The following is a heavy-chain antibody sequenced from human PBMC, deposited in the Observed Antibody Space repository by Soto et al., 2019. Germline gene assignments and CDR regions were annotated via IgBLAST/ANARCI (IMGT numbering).Heavy chain of an antibody. CDR2: VHYSGIT. V-gene: IGHV4-59*11. J-gene: IGHJ4*02. CDR3: ARVTSSWGLVSYFDY. D-gene: IGHD6-13*01. Sequence: SETLSLTCTVSGDSISSHYWSWVRQPPGKGLECIGYVHYSGITIYNPSLNSRVTISLDTSKNQFSLKLSSVTAADTAVYYCARVTSSWGLVSYFDYWGQGTLVTVSS. CDR1: GDSISSHY.